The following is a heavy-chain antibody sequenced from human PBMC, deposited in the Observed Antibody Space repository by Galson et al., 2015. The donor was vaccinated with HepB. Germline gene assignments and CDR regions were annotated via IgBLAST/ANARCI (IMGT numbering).Heavy chain of an antibody. CDR2: ISSSSSYI. J-gene: IGHJ5*02. CDR1: GFTFSSYS. V-gene: IGHV3-21*01. Sequence: SLRLSCAASGFTFSSYSMNWVRQAPGKGLEWVSSISSSSSYIYYADSVKGRFTISGDNAKNSLYLQMNSLRAEDTAVYYCARGRIGRVNWFDPWGQGTLVTVSS. CDR3: ARGRIGRVNWFDP. D-gene: IGHD3-16*01.